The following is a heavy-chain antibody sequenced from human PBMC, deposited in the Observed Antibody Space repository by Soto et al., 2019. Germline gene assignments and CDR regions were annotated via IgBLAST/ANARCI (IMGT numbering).Heavy chain of an antibody. D-gene: IGHD5-18*01. CDR2: INPNSGGT. CDR3: ARERVDTAMVNDYYYGMDV. Sequence: VASVKVSCKASGYTFTGYYMHWVRQAPGQGLEWMGWINPNSGGTNYAQKFQGRVTMTRDTSISTAYMELSRLRSDDTAVYYCARERVDTAMVNDYYYGMDVWGQGTTVTVPS. V-gene: IGHV1-2*02. J-gene: IGHJ6*02. CDR1: GYTFTGYY.